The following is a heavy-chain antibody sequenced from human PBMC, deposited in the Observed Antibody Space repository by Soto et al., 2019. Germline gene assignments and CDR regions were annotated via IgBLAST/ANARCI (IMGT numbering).Heavy chain of an antibody. CDR2: ISGSGGST. D-gene: IGHD3-22*01. CDR1: GFTFSSYA. CDR3: AKHSVLYYYEAD. J-gene: IGHJ4*01. Sequence: GGSLRLSCAASGFTFSSYAMSWARQAPGKGLEWVSAISGSGGSTYYADSVKGRFTISRDNSKNTLYLQMNSLRAEDTAVYYCAKHSVLYYYEADWGQGTLVTVSS. V-gene: IGHV3-23*01.